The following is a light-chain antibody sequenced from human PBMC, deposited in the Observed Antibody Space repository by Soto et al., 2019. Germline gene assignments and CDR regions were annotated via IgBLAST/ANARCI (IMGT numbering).Light chain of an antibody. V-gene: IGLV1-44*01. J-gene: IGLJ2*01. CDR1: SSNIGSNT. CDR2: NNN. CDR3: AAWDDSLTGVV. Sequence: QSVLTQPPSASGAPGQRVTIYCSGSSSNIGSNTVNWYQQLPGTAPKLLIYNNNLRPSGVPDRFSGSKSGTSASVAISGLQSEDEADYYCAAWDDSLTGVVFGGGTKLTVL.